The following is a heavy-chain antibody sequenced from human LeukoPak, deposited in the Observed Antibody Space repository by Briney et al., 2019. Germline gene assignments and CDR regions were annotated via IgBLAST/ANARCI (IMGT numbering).Heavy chain of an antibody. V-gene: IGHV3-48*03. CDR1: GFTFSSYE. J-gene: IGHJ4*02. CDR3: ARVATGVGICDY. Sequence: TGGSLRLSCAASGFTFSSYEMNWVRQAPGKGLEWVSYISSSGTTIYYADSVKGRFTISRDNAKNSLYLQMNSLRAEDTAVYYCARVATGVGICDYWGQGTLVTVSS. CDR2: ISSSGTTI. D-gene: IGHD5-12*01.